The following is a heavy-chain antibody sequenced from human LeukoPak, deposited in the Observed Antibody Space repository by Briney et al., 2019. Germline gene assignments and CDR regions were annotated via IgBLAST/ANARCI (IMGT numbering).Heavy chain of an antibody. CDR1: GGTFSSYA. J-gene: IGHJ4*02. CDR3: ARPKGWLEVGGFDY. V-gene: IGHV1-69*05. CDR2: IIPIFGTA. Sequence: GASVKVSCKASGGTFSSYAISWVRQAPGQGLEWMGRIIPIFGTANYAQKFQGRVTITTDESTSTAYMELSSPRSEDTAVYYCARPKGWLEVGGFDYWGQGTLVTVSS. D-gene: IGHD6-19*01.